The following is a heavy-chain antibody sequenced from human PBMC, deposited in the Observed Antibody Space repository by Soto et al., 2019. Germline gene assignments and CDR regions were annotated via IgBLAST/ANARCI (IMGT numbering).Heavy chain of an antibody. Sequence: PGGSLRLSCAASGFTVSSNYMSWVRQAPGKGLEWVSVIYSGGSTYYADSVKGRFTISRDNSKNTLYLQMNSLRAEDTAVYYCARLSIAAPQTYYYGMDVWGQGTTVTVSS. D-gene: IGHD6-6*01. CDR1: GFTVSSNY. J-gene: IGHJ6*02. CDR3: ARLSIAAPQTYYYGMDV. CDR2: IYSGGST. V-gene: IGHV3-53*01.